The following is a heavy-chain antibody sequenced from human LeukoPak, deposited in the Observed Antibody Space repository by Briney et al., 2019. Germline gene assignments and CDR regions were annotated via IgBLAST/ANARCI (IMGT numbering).Heavy chain of an antibody. V-gene: IGHV4-59*08. CDR2: TYYGGTT. Sequence: KASETLSLTCTVSGGSISGYYWSWIRQPPGKGLEWIGYTYYGGTTNYNPSLKSRVTISVDTSKNQFSLKLRSVTAADTAVYYCARHVGYGNNWFDPWGQGTPVTVSS. CDR1: GGSISGYY. J-gene: IGHJ5*02. CDR3: ARHVGYGNNWFDP. D-gene: IGHD5-18*01.